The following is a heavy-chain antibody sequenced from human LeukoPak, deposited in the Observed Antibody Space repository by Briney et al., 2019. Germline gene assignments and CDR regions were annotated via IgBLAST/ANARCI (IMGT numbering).Heavy chain of an antibody. V-gene: IGHV3-48*04. Sequence: GGSLRLSCAASGFTFSSYSMNWVRQAPGKGLEWVSYISSSSTIYYADSVKGRFTISRDNAKNSLYLQMNSLRAEDTAVHYCARVGDFWSGYYPDRGQGTLVTVSS. CDR2: ISSSSTI. J-gene: IGHJ4*02. CDR3: ARVGDFWSGYYPD. D-gene: IGHD3-3*01. CDR1: GFTFSSYS.